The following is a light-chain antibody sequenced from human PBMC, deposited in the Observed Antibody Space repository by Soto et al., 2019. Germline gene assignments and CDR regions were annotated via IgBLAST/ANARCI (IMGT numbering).Light chain of an antibody. J-gene: IGKJ1*01. Sequence: EILMTQSPATLSVSPGERATLSCRASQSVSSNLAWYQQKPGQAPRLLIYGASTRATGIPARFSGSGSGTEFTLTISSLEHEDFAVYYCHHYETFGHGTKVDIK. CDR2: GAS. CDR1: QSVSSN. CDR3: HHYET. V-gene: IGKV3-15*01.